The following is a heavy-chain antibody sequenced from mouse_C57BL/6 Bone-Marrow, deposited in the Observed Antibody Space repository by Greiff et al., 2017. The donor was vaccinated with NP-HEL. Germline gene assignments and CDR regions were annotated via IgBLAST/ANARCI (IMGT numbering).Heavy chain of an antibody. CDR3: AREGGYWCNYFDY. V-gene: IGHV5-4*01. CDR1: GFTFSSYA. J-gene: IGHJ2*01. D-gene: IGHD1-1*02. CDR2: ISDGGSYT. Sequence: DVHLVESGGGLVKPGGSLKLSCAASGFTFSSYAMSWVRQTPEKRLEWVATISDGGSYTYYPDNVKGRFTISRDNAKNNLYLQMSHLKSEDTAMYYCAREGGYWCNYFDYWGQGTTLTVSS.